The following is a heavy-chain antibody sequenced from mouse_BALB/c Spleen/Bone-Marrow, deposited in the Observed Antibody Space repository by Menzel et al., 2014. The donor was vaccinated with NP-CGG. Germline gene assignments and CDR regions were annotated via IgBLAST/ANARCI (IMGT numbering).Heavy chain of an antibody. CDR2: IGSGGTYI. Sequence: EVKLEESGGDLVKPGGSLKLSCAASGFTFSHYGMSWVRPTPDKRLEWVATIGSGGTYIYYSDSVKGRFTISRDNAKNILYLQMSSLKSEDTAMYYCARHLLLRSSNTMDYWGQGTSVTVSS. D-gene: IGHD1-1*01. V-gene: IGHV5-6*02. CDR1: GFTFSHYG. CDR3: ARHLLLRSSNTMDY. J-gene: IGHJ4*01.